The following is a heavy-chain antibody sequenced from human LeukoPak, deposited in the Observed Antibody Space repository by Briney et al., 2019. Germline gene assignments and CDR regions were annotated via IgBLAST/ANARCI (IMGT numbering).Heavy chain of an antibody. CDR3: ARGHYGLDV. Sequence: GGSLRLSCAASGFTFRSYWMSWVRQAPGKGLEWVSYISPDGSDRYYVDSVKGRFTVSRGNAENSVYLQMNSLRVEDTAIYYCARGHYGLDVWGQGTTVTVSS. J-gene: IGHJ6*02. CDR1: GFTFRSYW. V-gene: IGHV3-7*01. CDR2: ISPDGSDR.